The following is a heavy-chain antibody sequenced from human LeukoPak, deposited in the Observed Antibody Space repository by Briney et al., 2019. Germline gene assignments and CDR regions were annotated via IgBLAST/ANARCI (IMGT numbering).Heavy chain of an antibody. CDR2: IYHTGTP. CDR1: DGSISSSGYY. CDR3: AGGHDSRKVGY. Sequence: SQTLSLTCTVSDGSISSSGYYWTWIRQHPGRGLEWIGQIYHTGTPYYSPSLENRLTISLDRSKNQFSLRLNSVTAADTAVYYCAGGHDSRKVGYWGQVTLVTVSS. J-gene: IGHJ4*02. V-gene: IGHV4-31*03. D-gene: IGHD3-16*01.